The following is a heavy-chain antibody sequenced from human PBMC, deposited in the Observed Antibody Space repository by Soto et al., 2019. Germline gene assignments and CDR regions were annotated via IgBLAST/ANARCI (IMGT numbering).Heavy chain of an antibody. CDR2: ISSSGSTI. Sequence: EVQLVESGGGLVQPGGSLRLSCAASGFTFSSYSMNWVRQAPGKGLEWVSYISSSGSTIYYADSVKGRFTISRDNDKNSLYLQMNSLRDEDTAVYYCARLGITAAGTSEVDPWGQGTLVTVSS. V-gene: IGHV3-48*02. J-gene: IGHJ5*02. CDR3: ARLGITAAGTSEVDP. D-gene: IGHD6-13*01. CDR1: GFTFSSYS.